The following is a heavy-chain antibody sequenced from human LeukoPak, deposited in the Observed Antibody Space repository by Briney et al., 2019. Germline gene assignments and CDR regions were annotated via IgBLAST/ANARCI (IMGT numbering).Heavy chain of an antibody. CDR1: GFTFSSHS. CDR3: ARQMGLGDAFDI. J-gene: IGHJ3*02. D-gene: IGHD1-26*01. V-gene: IGHV3-48*01. CDR2: ISSSSSTI. Sequence: GGSLRLSCAASGFTFSSHSMNWVRQAPGKGLEWVSYISSSSSTIYYADSVKGRFTISRDNAKNSLYLQMNSLRAEDTAVYYCARQMGLGDAFDIWGQGTMVTVSS.